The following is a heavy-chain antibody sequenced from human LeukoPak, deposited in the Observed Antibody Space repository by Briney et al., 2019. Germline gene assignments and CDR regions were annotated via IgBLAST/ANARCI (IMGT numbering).Heavy chain of an antibody. Sequence: PGGSLRLSCAASGFTFSSYSMNWVRQAPGKGLEWVSSISSSSSYIYYADSVKGRFTISRDNAKNSLYLQMNSLRAEDTAVYYCARVTPYCSSTSCYRWRWFDPWGQGTLVTVSS. J-gene: IGHJ5*02. CDR3: ARVTPYCSSTSCYRWRWFDP. V-gene: IGHV3-21*01. CDR2: ISSSSSYI. CDR1: GFTFSSYS. D-gene: IGHD2-2*01.